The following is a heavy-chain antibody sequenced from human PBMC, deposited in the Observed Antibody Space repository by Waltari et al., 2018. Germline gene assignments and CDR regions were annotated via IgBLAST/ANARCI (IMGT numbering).Heavy chain of an antibody. Sequence: QVHLVQSGAEVKKPGASVKVSCKIYGYTFTSYGISWVRRAPGQGLERMGWISTYNGNTNYAQKIQGRVTMTTDTSTSTAYMELRSLRSDDTAVYYYAREYCSSTRCYGPDYWGQGTLVTVPS. J-gene: IGHJ4*02. V-gene: IGHV1-18*01. CDR3: AREYCSSTRCYGPDY. CDR1: GYTFTSYG. CDR2: ISTYNGNT. D-gene: IGHD2-2*01.